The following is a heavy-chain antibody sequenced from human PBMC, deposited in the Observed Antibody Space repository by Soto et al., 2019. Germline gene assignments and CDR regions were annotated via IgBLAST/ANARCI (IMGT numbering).Heavy chain of an antibody. CDR1: GFTFSAYE. D-gene: IGHD3-3*02. CDR2: ISSSGNTI. Sequence: GGSLRLSCAASGFTFSAYEMNWVRQAPGKGLEWVSYISSSGNTIYYADSVKGRFTISRDNAKNSLFLQMNSLRVEDTAFYYCARSPFLECNWAQGTLVTVSS. CDR3: ARSPFLECN. V-gene: IGHV3-48*03. J-gene: IGHJ4*02.